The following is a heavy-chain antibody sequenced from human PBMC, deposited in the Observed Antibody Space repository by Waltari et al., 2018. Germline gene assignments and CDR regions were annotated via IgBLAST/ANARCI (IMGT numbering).Heavy chain of an antibody. J-gene: IGHJ4*02. CDR3: ARVLAVAGYYFDH. CDR1: GFTFSSYC. CDR2: ISSSTATI. Sequence: EVQLVESGGGLVQPGGSLRLSCAASGFTFSSYCMNWVRQAPGKGLEWVSYISSSTATIYYADSVKGRFTISRDNAKNSLYLQMNSLRAEDTAVYYCARVLAVAGYYFDHWGQGTLVTVSS. V-gene: IGHV3-48*01. D-gene: IGHD6-19*01.